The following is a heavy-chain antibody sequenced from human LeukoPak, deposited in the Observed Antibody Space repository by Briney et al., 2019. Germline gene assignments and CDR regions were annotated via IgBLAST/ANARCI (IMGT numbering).Heavy chain of an antibody. V-gene: IGHV3-33*01. CDR1: GFTFSSYG. Sequence: PGRSLRLSCAASGFTFSSYGMHWVRQAPGKGLEWVAVIWYDGSNKYYTDSVKGRFTISRDNSKNTLYLQMNSLRAEDTAVYYCARDAGSLKYWGQGTLVTVSS. CDR2: IWYDGSNK. J-gene: IGHJ4*02. CDR3: ARDAGSLKY.